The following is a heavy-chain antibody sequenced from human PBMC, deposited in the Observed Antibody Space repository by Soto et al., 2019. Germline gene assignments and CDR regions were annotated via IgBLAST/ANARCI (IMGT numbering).Heavy chain of an antibody. D-gene: IGHD2-15*01. Sequence: EVQLLESGGGLVQPGGSLRLSGAASGFTFSSYAMSWVRQAPGKGLEWVSAIGGSGGSTYYADSVKGRFTISRDNSKNTLYLQMNSLRAEDTAVYYCALREMGCSGASCYSLHYYYYYMHVWGNGTTVTVSS. CDR3: ALREMGCSGASCYSLHYYYYYMHV. CDR1: GFTFSSYA. J-gene: IGHJ6*03. CDR2: IGGSGGST. V-gene: IGHV3-23*01.